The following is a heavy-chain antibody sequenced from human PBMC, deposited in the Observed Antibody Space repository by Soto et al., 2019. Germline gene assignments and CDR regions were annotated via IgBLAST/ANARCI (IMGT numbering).Heavy chain of an antibody. J-gene: IGHJ4*02. V-gene: IGHV4-39*01. CDR2: IYYNGHT. CDR1: GDSITSGTYY. Sequence: SGTLSLTCTLSGDSITSGTYYWPWIRQPPGKGLEWIASIYYNGHTVYNLSLSSRVTISADTAKNQFSLNLTSVTAADTAVYYCARSYIRLEWLRLGFFYYCGLVSLVTVSS. CDR3: ARSYIRLEWLRLGFFYY. D-gene: IGHD5-12*01.